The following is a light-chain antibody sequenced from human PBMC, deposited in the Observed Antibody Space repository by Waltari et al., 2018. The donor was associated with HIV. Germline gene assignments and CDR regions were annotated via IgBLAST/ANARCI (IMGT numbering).Light chain of an antibody. J-gene: IGLJ1*01. CDR1: SGSVSRLHF. CDR3: VLCFGGGMSYV. V-gene: IGLV8-61*01. CDR2: NTK. Sequence: QTVVTQEPSLSVSPGRTVTPTCVLKSGSVSRLHFPSCYRQTPGQPPRTLIYNTKTRSAGVPDRFSGSIVGTKAALTITGAQADDESDYYCVLCFGGGMSYVFGTGTRVTVL.